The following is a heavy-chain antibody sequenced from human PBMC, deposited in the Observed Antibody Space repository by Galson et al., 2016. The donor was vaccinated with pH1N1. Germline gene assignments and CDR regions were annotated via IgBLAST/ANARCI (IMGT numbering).Heavy chain of an antibody. CDR2: ISGNGGST. Sequence: SLRLSCAASGFTFSSYAMIWVRQAPGKGLEWVSTISGNGGSTYYADSVKGRFTVSRDSSMNTLYLQMTSLRAEETAVYYCVKDHRDIVVLIDLTQYWGQGTLVTVSS. CDR1: GFTFSSYA. V-gene: IGHV3-23*01. D-gene: IGHD3-22*01. J-gene: IGHJ4*02. CDR3: VKDHRDIVVLIDLTQY.